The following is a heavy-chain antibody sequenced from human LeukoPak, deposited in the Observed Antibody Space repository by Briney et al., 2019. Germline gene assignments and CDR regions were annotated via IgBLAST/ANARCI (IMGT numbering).Heavy chain of an antibody. D-gene: IGHD6-6*01. J-gene: IGHJ6*03. CDR1: GGSINNYY. CDR3: ARGTRIAARQRKKWDYYYMDV. Sequence: PSETLSLTCTVSGGSINNYYWSWIRQPPGKGLEWIGYIYYSGSTNYNPSLKSRVTISLDTSKNQFSLKLSSVTAADTAVYYCARGTRIAARQRKKWDYYYMDVWGKGTTVTVSS. CDR2: IYYSGST. V-gene: IGHV4-59*01.